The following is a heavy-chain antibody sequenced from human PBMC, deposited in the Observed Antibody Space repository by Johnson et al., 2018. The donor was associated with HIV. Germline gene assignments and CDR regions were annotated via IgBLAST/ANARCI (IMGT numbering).Heavy chain of an antibody. J-gene: IGHJ3*02. V-gene: IGHV3-23*04. Sequence: VLLVESGGGLVQPGGSLRLSCTTYGFDFSSYALTWVRQAPGKGLEWVSSIRGSGGTTYYADSVKGRFAISRDNSGNTLFLQMNTLRAEDTAVYYCAEDMTTAIGVFDIWGQGTMVTVSS. D-gene: IGHD1-1*01. CDR3: AEDMTTAIGVFDI. CDR1: GFDFSSYA. CDR2: IRGSGGTT.